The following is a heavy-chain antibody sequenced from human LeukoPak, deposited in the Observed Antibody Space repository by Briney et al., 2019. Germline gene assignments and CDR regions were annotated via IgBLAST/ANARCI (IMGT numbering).Heavy chain of an antibody. V-gene: IGHV3-48*03. D-gene: IGHD6-19*01. CDR2: ISSSGSTI. CDR3: ARVSSWGPFDY. J-gene: IGHJ4*02. CDR1: GFTFSSYE. Sequence: PGGSLRLSCAASGFTFSSYEMNWVRQAPGKGLEWVSYISSSGSTIYYADSVEGRFTISRDNAKNSLYLQMNSLRAEDTAVYYCARVSSWGPFDYWGQGTLVTVSS.